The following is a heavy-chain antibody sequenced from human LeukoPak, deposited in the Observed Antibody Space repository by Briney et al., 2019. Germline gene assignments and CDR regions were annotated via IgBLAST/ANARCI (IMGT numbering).Heavy chain of an antibody. CDR2: ISGSGGST. J-gene: IGHJ4*02. CDR3: AKIASGSYYGSLDY. D-gene: IGHD1-26*01. CDR1: GFTFSSYA. Sequence: PGGSLRLSCAASGFTFSSYAMSWVRQAPGKGLEWVSAISGSGGSTYYADSVKGRFTISGDNSKNTLYLQMNSLRAEDTAVYYCAKIASGSYYGSLDYWGQGTLVTVSS. V-gene: IGHV3-23*01.